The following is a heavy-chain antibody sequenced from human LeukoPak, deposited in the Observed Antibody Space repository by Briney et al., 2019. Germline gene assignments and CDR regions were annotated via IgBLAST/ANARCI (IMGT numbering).Heavy chain of an antibody. V-gene: IGHV3-23*01. J-gene: IGHJ4*02. Sequence: GGSLRLSCAASGFTISNYAMSWVRQAPGKGLEWVSGISGTGESTHYADSVQGRFTISRDNSKNTLYLQMNSLRAEDTAVYYCAKRGGAYEWYYLDCRGQGTMCTVSS. CDR3: AKRGGAYEWYYLDC. D-gene: IGHD2-8*01. CDR1: GFTISNYA. CDR2: ISGTGEST.